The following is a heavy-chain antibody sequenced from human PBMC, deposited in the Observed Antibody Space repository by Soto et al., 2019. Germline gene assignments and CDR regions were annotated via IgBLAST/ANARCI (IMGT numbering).Heavy chain of an antibody. CDR3: VGDYGGLEGFDV. J-gene: IGHJ3*01. CDR1: VGSGFTFTDYA. Sequence: GGSLRLSCVASVGSGFTFTDYAMAWVRQAPEKGLEWVSGISGSDYRTYYADSVKGRFTISRDNSKNTLFPQMNSLRAEDTAIYYCVGDYGGLEGFDVWGQGTMVTVSS. CDR2: ISGSDYRT. D-gene: IGHD4-17*01. V-gene: IGHV3-23*01.